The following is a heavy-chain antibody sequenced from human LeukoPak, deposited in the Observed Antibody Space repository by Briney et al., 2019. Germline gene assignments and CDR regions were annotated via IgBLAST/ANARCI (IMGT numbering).Heavy chain of an antibody. Sequence: QSGGSLRLSCAASGFTFSSYAMSWVRQAPGKGLEWVSAISGSGGSTYYADSVKGRFTISRDNSKNTLYLQMNSLRAEDTAVYYCAKYPKWTYYYDSSGYYGHFDYWGQGTLVTVSS. D-gene: IGHD3-22*01. CDR2: ISGSGGST. V-gene: IGHV3-23*01. CDR1: GFTFSSYA. CDR3: AKYPKWTYYYDSSGYYGHFDY. J-gene: IGHJ4*02.